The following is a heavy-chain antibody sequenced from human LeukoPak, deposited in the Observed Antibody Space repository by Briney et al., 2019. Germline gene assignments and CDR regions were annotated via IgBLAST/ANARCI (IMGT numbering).Heavy chain of an antibody. D-gene: IGHD3-22*01. J-gene: IGHJ4*02. CDR2: INPSGDVI. CDR1: GYTFTSYY. V-gene: IGHV1-46*01. Sequence: VASVKVSCKASGYTFTSYYMHWVRQAPGRGLEWMGIINPSGDVISYAQKFQGRVTVTRDTSTSTVYMELNSLRSEDTAVYYCARGTMIIVVNLYYFDYWGQGTLVTVSS. CDR3: ARGTMIIVVNLYYFDY.